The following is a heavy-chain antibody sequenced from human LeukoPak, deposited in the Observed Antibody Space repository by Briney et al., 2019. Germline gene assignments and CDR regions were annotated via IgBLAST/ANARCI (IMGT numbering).Heavy chain of an antibody. V-gene: IGHV3-23*01. CDR3: AKDADFEYSTSPDH. CDR1: GFIFSNFA. D-gene: IGHD2/OR15-2a*01. J-gene: IGHJ4*02. CDR2: ISNSGRGT. Sequence: GGSLRLSCASSGFIFSNFAMNWVRQGPGKGLEWVSSISNSGRGTYYADFVQGRFIISRDNSKSTVYLQMNSLRAEDTAIYFCAKDADFEYSTSPDHWGQGTLVTVSS.